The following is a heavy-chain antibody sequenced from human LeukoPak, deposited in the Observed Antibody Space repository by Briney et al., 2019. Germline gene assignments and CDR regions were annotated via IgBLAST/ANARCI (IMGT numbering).Heavy chain of an antibody. CDR1: GGSISSGGYS. V-gene: IGHV4-30-2*01. CDR3: ARESYGGNEYYFDY. CDR2: IYHSGST. J-gene: IGHJ4*02. D-gene: IGHD4-23*01. Sequence: SQTLSLTCAVSGGSISSGGYSWSWIRQPPGKGLEWIGYIYHSGSTYYNPSLKSRVTISVDRSKNQFSLKLSSVTAADTAVYYCARESYGGNEYYFDYWGQGTLVIVSS.